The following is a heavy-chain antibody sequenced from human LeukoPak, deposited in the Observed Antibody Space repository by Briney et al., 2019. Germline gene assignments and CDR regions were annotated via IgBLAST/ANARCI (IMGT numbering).Heavy chain of an antibody. CDR3: ARHVLYSYGPQWWFDP. J-gene: IGHJ5*02. V-gene: IGHV5-10-1*01. Sequence: LGESLRMSCKGSGYSFTSYRISWVRQMPGKGREWMGWIDASDSYTNYSPSFQGHVTISADKTISTAYLHWSSLKASDTAIYYCARHVLYSYGPQWWFDPWGQGTLVSVSS. D-gene: IGHD5-18*01. CDR2: IDASDSYT. CDR1: GYSFTSYR.